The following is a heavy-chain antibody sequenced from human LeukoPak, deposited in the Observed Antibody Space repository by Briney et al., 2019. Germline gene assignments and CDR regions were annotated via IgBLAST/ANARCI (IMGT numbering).Heavy chain of an antibody. J-gene: IGHJ5*02. CDR3: ARNLGYCSGGSYHERNNWFDP. V-gene: IGHV3-48*01. D-gene: IGHD2-15*01. CDR2: ISSSSSTI. Sequence: GGSLRLSCAASGFTFSSYSMNWVRQAPGKGLEWVSYISSSSSTIYYADSVKGRFTISRDNAKNSLYLQMISLRAEDTAVYYCARNLGYCSGGSYHERNNWFDPWGQGTLVTVSS. CDR1: GFTFSSYS.